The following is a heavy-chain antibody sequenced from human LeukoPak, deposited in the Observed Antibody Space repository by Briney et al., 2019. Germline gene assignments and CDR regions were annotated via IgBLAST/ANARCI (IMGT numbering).Heavy chain of an antibody. CDR3: ARALITNVDTAMVTWDAFDI. Sequence: GGSLRLSRAASGFTFSSYAMHWVRQAPGKGLEWVAVISYDGSNKYYADSVKGRFTISRDNSKNTLYLQMNSLRAEDTAVYYCARALITNVDTAMVTWDAFDIWGQGTMVTVSS. J-gene: IGHJ3*02. CDR1: GFTFSSYA. CDR2: ISYDGSNK. V-gene: IGHV3-30-3*01. D-gene: IGHD5-18*01.